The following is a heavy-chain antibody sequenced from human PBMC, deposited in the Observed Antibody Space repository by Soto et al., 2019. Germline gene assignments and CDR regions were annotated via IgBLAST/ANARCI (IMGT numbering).Heavy chain of an antibody. CDR2: IYWNDEK. V-gene: IGHV2-5*01. Sequence: QITLKESGPTLVTPTQTLTLTCTFSGFSLTTTGLGVAWIRQPPGKALEWLALIYWNDEKRYRPSLRSRLTITRDASKAQVVLTMAAMEPVDTATYYCAHEGFGSDNWFDAWGQGSLVIVSS. D-gene: IGHD3-10*01. CDR3: AHEGFGSDNWFDA. CDR1: GFSLTTTGLG. J-gene: IGHJ5*02.